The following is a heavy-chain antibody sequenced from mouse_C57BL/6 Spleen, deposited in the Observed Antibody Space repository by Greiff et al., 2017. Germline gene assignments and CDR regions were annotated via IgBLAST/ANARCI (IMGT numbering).Heavy chain of an antibody. Sequence: EVQLVESGPELVKPGASVKIPCKASGYTFTDYNMDWVKQSHGKSLEWIGDINPNNGGTIYNQKFKGKATLTVDKSSSTAYMELRSLTSEDTAVYYCARGGWLLRGYAMDYWGQGTSVTVSS. CDR3: ARGGWLLRGYAMDY. D-gene: IGHD2-3*01. CDR2: INPNNGGT. J-gene: IGHJ4*01. CDR1: GYTFTDYN. V-gene: IGHV1-18*01.